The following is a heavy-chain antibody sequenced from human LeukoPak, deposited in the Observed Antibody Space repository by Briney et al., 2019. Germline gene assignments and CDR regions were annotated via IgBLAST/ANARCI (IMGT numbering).Heavy chain of an antibody. J-gene: IGHJ6*02. CDR3: ARDRWFGELKGDYYYYGMDV. V-gene: IGHV4-34*01. CDR2: INHSGST. Sequence: PSETLSLTCAVYGGSFSGYYWSWIRQPPGKGLEWIGEINHSGSTNYNPSLKSRVTISVDTSKNQFSLKLSSVTAADTAVYYCARDRWFGELKGDYYYYGMDVWGQGTTVTVSS. D-gene: IGHD3-10*01. CDR1: GGSFSGYY.